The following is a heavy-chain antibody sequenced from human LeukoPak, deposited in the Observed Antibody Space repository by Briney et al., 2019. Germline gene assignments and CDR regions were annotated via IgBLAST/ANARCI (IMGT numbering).Heavy chain of an antibody. Sequence: GGCLRLSCAASGFTLSSYWMSWVRQAPGRGLEWVANIKQDGSEKYYVDSVKGRFTISRDNDKNSLYLQMNSLRAEDTAVYYCASITDWGQGTLVTVSS. CDR1: GFTLSSYW. V-gene: IGHV3-7*03. CDR3: ASITD. CDR2: IKQDGSEK. J-gene: IGHJ4*02. D-gene: IGHD3-3*01.